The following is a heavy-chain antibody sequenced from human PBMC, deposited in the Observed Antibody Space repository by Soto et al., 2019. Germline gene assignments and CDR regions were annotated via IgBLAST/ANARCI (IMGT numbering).Heavy chain of an antibody. CDR3: ATVIGCSSTSCYYYYYGMDV. J-gene: IGHJ6*02. D-gene: IGHD2-2*01. Sequence: QVQLVQSGAEVKKPGASVKVSCKVSGYTLTELSMHWVRQAPGKGLEWMGGFDPEDGETIYAQKFQGRVTMTEDTSTDTAYMELSSLRSEDTAVYYCATVIGCSSTSCYYYYYGMDVWGQGTTVTVSS. CDR2: FDPEDGET. CDR1: GYTLTELS. V-gene: IGHV1-24*01.